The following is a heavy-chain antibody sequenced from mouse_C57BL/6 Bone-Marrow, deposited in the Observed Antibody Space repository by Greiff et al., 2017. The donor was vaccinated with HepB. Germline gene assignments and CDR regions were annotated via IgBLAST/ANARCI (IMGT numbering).Heavy chain of an antibody. V-gene: IGHV5-17*01. CDR2: ISSGSSTI. CDR3: AGSEVYYGSPLFDD. J-gene: IGHJ2*01. D-gene: IGHD1-1*01. CDR1: GFTFSDYG. Sequence: EVKLMESGGGLVKPGGSLKLSCAASGFTFSDYGMHWVRQAPEKGLEWVAYISSGSSTIYYADTVKGRFTISRDNAKNTLFLQMTSLRSEDTAMYYYAGSEVYYGSPLFDDWGQGTTLTVSS.